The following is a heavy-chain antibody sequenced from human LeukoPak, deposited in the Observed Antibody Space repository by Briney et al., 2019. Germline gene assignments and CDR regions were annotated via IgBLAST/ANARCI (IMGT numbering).Heavy chain of an antibody. CDR2: INHSGST. CDR3: AGLTYYYGSGNDY. J-gene: IGHJ4*02. Sequence: PSETLSLTCAVYGGSFSGYYWSWIRQPPGKGLEWIGEINHSGSTNYNPSLKSRVTISVDTSKNQFSLKLSSVTAADTAVYYCAGLTYYYGSGNDYWGQGTLVTVSS. CDR1: GGSFSGYY. D-gene: IGHD3-10*01. V-gene: IGHV4-34*01.